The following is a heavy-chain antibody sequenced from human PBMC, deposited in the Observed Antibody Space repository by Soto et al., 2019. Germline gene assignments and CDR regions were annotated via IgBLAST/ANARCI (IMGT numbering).Heavy chain of an antibody. CDR3: ARRYGGAVDY. V-gene: IGHV4-61*05. J-gene: IGHJ4*02. D-gene: IGHD3-10*01. CDR1: GGSISSSSYY. CDR2: IYHSGST. Sequence: SETLSLTCTVSGGSISSSSYYWSWIRQPPGKGLEWIGYIYHSGSTNYNPSLKSRVTLSVDTSKNQFSLKLSSVTAADTAVYYCARRYGGAVDYWGQGTLVTVSS.